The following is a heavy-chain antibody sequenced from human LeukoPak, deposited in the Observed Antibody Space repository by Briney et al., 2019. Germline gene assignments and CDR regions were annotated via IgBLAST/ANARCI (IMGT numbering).Heavy chain of an antibody. Sequence: GASVKVSCKASGGTFSSYAISWVRQAPGQGLEWKGGIIPIFGTANYAQKFQGRVTITTDESTSTAYMELSSLRSEDTAVYYCARGVSIYYFDYWGQGTLVTVSS. CDR1: GGTFSSYA. V-gene: IGHV1-69*05. J-gene: IGHJ4*02. CDR2: IIPIFGTA. D-gene: IGHD3-3*02. CDR3: ARGVSIYYFDY.